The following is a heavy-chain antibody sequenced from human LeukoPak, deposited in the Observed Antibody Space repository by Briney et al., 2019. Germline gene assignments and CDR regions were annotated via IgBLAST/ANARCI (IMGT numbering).Heavy chain of an antibody. CDR2: INWDGGSR. J-gene: IGHJ4*02. D-gene: IGHD3-10*01. CDR3: ARAGGSGRYYNAGFDY. V-gene: IGHV3-20*04. CDR1: GFTFDDYG. Sequence: PGGSLRLSCAASGFTFDDYGMSWVRQAPGKGLEWVSAINWDGGSRGYADSVKGRFTISRDNAKNSLYLQMNSLRAEDTALYYCARAGGSGRYYNAGFDYWGQGTLVTVSS.